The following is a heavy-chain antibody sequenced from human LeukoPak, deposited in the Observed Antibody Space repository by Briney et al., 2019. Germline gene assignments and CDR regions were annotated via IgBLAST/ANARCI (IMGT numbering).Heavy chain of an antibody. D-gene: IGHD3-10*01. CDR3: AKVQYVYYGSGSYDMDV. CDR1: GFTFRSYA. V-gene: IGHV3-23*01. CDR2: ISGIGNST. Sequence: GGSLRLSCAASGFTFRSYAMTWVRQAPGKGLEWVSAISGIGNSTYYADSVKGRFTISRDNSKNTLYLQMNSLGAEDTAVYYCAKVQYVYYGSGSYDMDVWGQGTPVTVSS. J-gene: IGHJ6*02.